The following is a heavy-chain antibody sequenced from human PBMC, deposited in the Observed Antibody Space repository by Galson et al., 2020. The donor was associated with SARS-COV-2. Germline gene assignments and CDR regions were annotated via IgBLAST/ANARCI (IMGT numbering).Heavy chain of an antibody. D-gene: IGHD5-12*01. V-gene: IGHV3-9*01. Sequence: TGGSLRLSCAASGFTFDDYAMHWVRQAPGKGLEWVSGISWNSGSIGYADSVKGRFTISRDNAKNSLYLQMNSLRAEDTALYYCAKDAHSGYDIRQFGPSDYWGQGTLVTVSS. CDR3: AKDAHSGYDIRQFGPSDY. CDR1: GFTFDDYA. J-gene: IGHJ4*02. CDR2: ISWNSGSI.